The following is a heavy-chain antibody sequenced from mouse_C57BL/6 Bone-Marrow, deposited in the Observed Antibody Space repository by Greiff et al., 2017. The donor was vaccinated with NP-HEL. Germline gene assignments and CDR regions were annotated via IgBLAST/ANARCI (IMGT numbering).Heavy chain of an antibody. CDR3: ARRGYGSSSYWYFDV. CDR2: IYPRSGNT. D-gene: IGHD1-1*01. CDR1: GYTFTSYG. Sequence: VQLQQSGAELARPGASVKLSCKASGYTFTSYGISWVKQRTGQGLEWIGEIYPRSGNTYYNEKFKGKATLTADKSSRTAYMELLSLTSEDSAVYFCARRGYGSSSYWYFDVWGTGTTVTVSS. J-gene: IGHJ1*03. V-gene: IGHV1-81*01.